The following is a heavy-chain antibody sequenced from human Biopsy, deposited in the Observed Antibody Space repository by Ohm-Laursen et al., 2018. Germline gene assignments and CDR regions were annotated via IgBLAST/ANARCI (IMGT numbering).Heavy chain of an antibody. V-gene: IGHV3-30*18. Sequence: SLRLSCTAPGFIFSYCGMHWVRQAPGKGLEWVAVISSDGSNKYYADSVKGRFTISRDNSKDTLYLQLNSLRAEDTAVDYCAKDGVAVGAGGDPYYYGMDVWGQGTTVTVYS. J-gene: IGHJ6*02. D-gene: IGHD2-15*01. CDR2: ISSDGSNK. CDR1: GFIFSYCG. CDR3: AKDGVAVGAGGDPYYYGMDV.